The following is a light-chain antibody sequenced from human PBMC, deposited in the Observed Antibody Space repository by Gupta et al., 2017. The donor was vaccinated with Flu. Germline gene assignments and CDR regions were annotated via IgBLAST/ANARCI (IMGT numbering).Light chain of an antibody. CDR2: DAS. V-gene: IGKV1-33*01. J-gene: IGKJ2*01. Sequence: GTGTITCQASHDINNFLNWYQQKPGRAPNLLIYDASTLQTGVPSRFSGSGSGTDFTLTISSLQPEDIATYYCQHFDNSPMYTFGQGTKLEIK. CDR1: HDINNF. CDR3: QHFDNSPMYT.